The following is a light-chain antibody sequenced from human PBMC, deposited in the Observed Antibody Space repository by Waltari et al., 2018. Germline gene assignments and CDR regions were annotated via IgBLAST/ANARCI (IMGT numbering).Light chain of an antibody. CDR1: TGPVASAHY. CDR2: SST. Sequence: QTVVTQEPSLTVSPGGTVTLPCASSTGPVASAHYPSLFQQMPGQAPRALIFSSTNKYSWTPARFSGSLLGGKAALTLSSVQPEDEADYYCLLHFGGDQLVFGGGTRLTVL. V-gene: IGLV7-43*01. J-gene: IGLJ3*02. CDR3: LLHFGGDQLV.